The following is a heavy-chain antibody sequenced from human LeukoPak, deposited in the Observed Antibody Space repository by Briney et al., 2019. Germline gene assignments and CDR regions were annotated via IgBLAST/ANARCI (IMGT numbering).Heavy chain of an antibody. V-gene: IGHV5-51*01. CDR3: ARHETGSYLRPPGDY. D-gene: IGHD1-26*01. J-gene: IGHJ4*02. CDR2: IYPGDSDT. Sequence: GESLKISCKDYGYNFASYWIGWVRQMPRKGLEWMGIIYPGDSDTRYSPSFQGQVTISADKSISTAYLQWTSLKASDTAMYYCARHETGSYLRPPGDYWGQGTLATVSS. CDR1: GYNFASYW.